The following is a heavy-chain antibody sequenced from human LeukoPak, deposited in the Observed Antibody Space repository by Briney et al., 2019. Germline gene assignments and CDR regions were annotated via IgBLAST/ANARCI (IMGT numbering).Heavy chain of an antibody. J-gene: IGHJ4*02. CDR2: ISYDARHE. CDR3: ARDEFDGYNLGPSIY. Sequence: GRSLRLSCEASGFPFRDHAMHWVRQAPGKGLEWVAVISYDARHENYADSVKGRFTVSRDDSRGTLYLQMNSLKTDDTAVYFCARDEFDGYNLGPSIYWGQGTLVTVSS. V-gene: IGHV3-30*03. D-gene: IGHD5-24*01. CDR1: GFPFRDHA.